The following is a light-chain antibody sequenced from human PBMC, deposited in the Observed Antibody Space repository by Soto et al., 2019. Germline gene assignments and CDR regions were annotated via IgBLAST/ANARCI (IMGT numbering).Light chain of an antibody. CDR2: DAS. V-gene: IGKV3-11*01. CDR1: QSVNSY. J-gene: IGKJ3*01. Sequence: EVLLTQSPATLSLSPGERATLSCRASQSVNSYLTWYQHKPGQAPRLLISDASNRATGIPDRFSGSGSGTDFIITISSLEPEVFARYYCQQRDNWPPTFGPGTTVDI. CDR3: QQRDNWPPT.